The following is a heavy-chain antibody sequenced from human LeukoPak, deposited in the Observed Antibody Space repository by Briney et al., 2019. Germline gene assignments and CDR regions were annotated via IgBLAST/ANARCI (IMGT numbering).Heavy chain of an antibody. CDR1: GFTFSSYA. Sequence: GGSLRLSCAASGFTFSSYAMHWVRQAPGKGLEWVAVISYDGSNKYYADSVKGRFTISRDNSKNTLYLQMSSLRAEDTAVYYCARALLRRPYYYYYGMDVWGQGTTVTVSS. D-gene: IGHD3-9*01. J-gene: IGHJ6*02. V-gene: IGHV3-30-3*01. CDR2: ISYDGSNK. CDR3: ARALLRRPYYYYYGMDV.